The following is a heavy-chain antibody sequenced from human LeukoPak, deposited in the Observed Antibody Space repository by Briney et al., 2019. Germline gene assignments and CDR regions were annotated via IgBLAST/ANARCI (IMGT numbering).Heavy chain of an antibody. J-gene: IGHJ5*02. V-gene: IGHV1-2*02. Sequence: GASVKVSCKASGYTFTDYYMHWVRQAPGQGPEWMGWIIPNTGGTNYAQKFQGRVTMTRDTSISTAYMALSRLRSDDTAVYYCARGPAMAWRVMDWFDPWGQGTLVTVSS. CDR3: ARGPAMAWRVMDWFDP. CDR1: GYTFTDYY. D-gene: IGHD3-10*01. CDR2: IIPNTGGT.